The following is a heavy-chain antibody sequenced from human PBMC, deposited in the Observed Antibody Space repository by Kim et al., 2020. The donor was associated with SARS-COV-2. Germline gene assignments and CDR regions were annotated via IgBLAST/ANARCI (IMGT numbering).Heavy chain of an antibody. V-gene: IGHV1-69*13. D-gene: IGHD1-7*01. CDR1: GGTFGTYA. Sequence: SVKVSCEVSGGTFGTYAISWVRQAPGQGPEWMGGIITKLGTPNYAQNFQGRLTITADESTRSVYMELRSLRSDDTAVYYWSTAKLGRPAWGQGTLGTVS. CDR3: STAKLGRPA. CDR2: IITKLGTP. J-gene: IGHJ5*02.